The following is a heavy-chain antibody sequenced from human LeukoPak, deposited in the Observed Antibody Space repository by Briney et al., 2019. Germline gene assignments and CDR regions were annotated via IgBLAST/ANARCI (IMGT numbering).Heavy chain of an antibody. J-gene: IGHJ4*02. V-gene: IGHV3-21*01. D-gene: IGHD2-2*01. Sequence: GGSLRLSCAASGFTFSSYSMNWVRQAPGKGREWVSSISSSSSYIYYADSVKGRFTISRDNAKNSLYLQMNSLRAEDTAVYYCARGDCSSPSCQTTFDYWGQGTLVTVSS. CDR2: ISSSSSYI. CDR1: GFTFSSYS. CDR3: ARGDCSSPSCQTTFDY.